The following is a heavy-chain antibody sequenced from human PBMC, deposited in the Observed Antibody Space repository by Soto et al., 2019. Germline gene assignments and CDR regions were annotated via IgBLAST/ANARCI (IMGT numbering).Heavy chain of an antibody. J-gene: IGHJ6*02. CDR1: GGSISSGGYY. V-gene: IGHV4-31*03. CDR3: ARENCISTSCPPGGYGMDV. CDR2: IYYSGST. Sequence: QVQLQESGPGLVKPSQTLSLTCTVSGGSISSGGYYWSWIRQHPGKGLEWIGYIYYSGSTYYNPSLQSRVTISGETSKNQFSLKLSSVTAADTAVYYCARENCISTSCPPGGYGMDVWGQGTTVTVSS. D-gene: IGHD2-2*01.